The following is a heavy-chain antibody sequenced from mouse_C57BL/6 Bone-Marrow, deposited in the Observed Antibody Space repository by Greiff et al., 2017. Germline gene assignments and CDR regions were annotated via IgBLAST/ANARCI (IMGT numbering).Heavy chain of an antibody. D-gene: IGHD2-3*01. CDR2: IYPRSGNT. CDR1: GYTFASYG. J-gene: IGHJ3*01. Sequence: QVQLQQSGAELARPGASVKLSCKASGYTFASYGISWVKQRTGQGLEWIGEIYPRSGNTYYNEKFKGKATLTADKSSSTAYMELRSLTSEDSAVYFCAREGYYVWFAYWGQGTLVTVSA. CDR3: AREGYYVWFAY. V-gene: IGHV1-81*01.